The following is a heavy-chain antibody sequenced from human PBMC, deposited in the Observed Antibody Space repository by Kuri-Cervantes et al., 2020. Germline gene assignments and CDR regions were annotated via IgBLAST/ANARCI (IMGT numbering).Heavy chain of an antibody. CDR2: ISYDGSNK. V-gene: IGHV3-30*03. Sequence: GESLKISCAASGFTFSSYGMHWVRQAPGKGLEWVAVISYDGSNKYYADSVKGRFTISRDNSKNTLYLQMNSLRAEDTAVYYCAVIGEVFAFDIWGQGTMVTVSS. CDR3: AVIGEVFAFDI. J-gene: IGHJ3*02. D-gene: IGHD3-16*01. CDR1: GFTFSSYG.